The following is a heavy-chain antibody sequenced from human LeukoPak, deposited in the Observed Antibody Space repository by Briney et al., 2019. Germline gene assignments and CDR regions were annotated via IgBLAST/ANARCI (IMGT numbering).Heavy chain of an antibody. Sequence: GGSLRLSCAASGFTFSSYAMSWVRQAPGKGLEWVSALTGSGGSTHYADSVKGRFAISRDNSNNTLYLQMNSLRAEDTAVYYCAKDHSGSYDYWGQGTLVTVSS. J-gene: IGHJ4*02. CDR2: LTGSGGST. D-gene: IGHD1-26*01. V-gene: IGHV3-23*01. CDR1: GFTFSSYA. CDR3: AKDHSGSYDY.